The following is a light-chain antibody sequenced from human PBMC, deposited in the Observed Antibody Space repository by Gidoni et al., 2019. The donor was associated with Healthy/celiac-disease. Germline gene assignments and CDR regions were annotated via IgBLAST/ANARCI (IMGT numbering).Light chain of an antibody. CDR1: SSNIGSNT. CDR3: AAWDDSLNGVV. J-gene: IGLJ2*01. Sequence: QSVLTTPPSASGTPGQRVTISCSGSSSNIGSNTVNWYQQLPGTAPKLRIYSNNQRPSGVPDRFSGSKSGTSASLAISGLQSEDEADYYCAAWDDSLNGVVFGGGTKLTVL. CDR2: SNN. V-gene: IGLV1-44*01.